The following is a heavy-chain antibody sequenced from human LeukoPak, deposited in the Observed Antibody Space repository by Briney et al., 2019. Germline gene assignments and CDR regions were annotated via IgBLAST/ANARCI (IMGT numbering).Heavy chain of an antibody. CDR2: INPNSGGT. D-gene: IGHD1-26*01. CDR1: GYTFTGYY. CDR3: ARVERFGATVDY. Sequence: ASVKVSCKASGYTFTGYYMHWVRQAPGQGLEWMGWINPNSGGTNYAQKFQGRVTMTRDTSISTAYMELGRLRSDDTAVYYCARVERFGATVDYWGQGTLVTVSS. J-gene: IGHJ4*02. V-gene: IGHV1-2*02.